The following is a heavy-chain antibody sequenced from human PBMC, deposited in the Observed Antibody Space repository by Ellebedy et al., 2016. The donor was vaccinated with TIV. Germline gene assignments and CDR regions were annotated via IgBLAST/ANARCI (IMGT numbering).Heavy chain of an antibody. CDR3: ARDRYYYGSETHWAAFNI. Sequence: ASVKVSCXASGYTFTSYGINWVRQAPGQGLEWMGWISSYNGNTDYTQKFQGRVTMTTDTSTSTAYMELRSLRSDDTAVYYCARDRYYYGSETHWAAFNIWGQGTLVTVSS. CDR1: GYTFTSYG. CDR2: ISSYNGNT. D-gene: IGHD3-10*01. J-gene: IGHJ3*02. V-gene: IGHV1-18*01.